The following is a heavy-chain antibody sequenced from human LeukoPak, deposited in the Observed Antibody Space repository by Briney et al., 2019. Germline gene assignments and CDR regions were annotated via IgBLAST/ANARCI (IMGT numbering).Heavy chain of an antibody. CDR1: GYTFTGYY. D-gene: IGHD4/OR15-4a*01. V-gene: IGHV1-18*04. J-gene: IGHJ3*01. CDR2: ISAYNGNT. Sequence: ASVKVSCKASGYTFTGYYMHWVRQAPGQGLEWMGWISAYNGNTNYAQKFQGRVTMTTDTSTSTAHLEMRSLRPDDTAVYCARETIEAFDVWAQGTMVTVSS. CDR3: ARETIEAFDV.